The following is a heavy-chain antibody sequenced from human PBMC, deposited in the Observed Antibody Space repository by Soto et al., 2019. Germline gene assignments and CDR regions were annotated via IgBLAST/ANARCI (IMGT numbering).Heavy chain of an antibody. V-gene: IGHV5-10-1*01. CDR3: ARRVIAARPSYYYYGMDV. J-gene: IGHJ6*02. CDR2: IDPSDSYT. D-gene: IGHD6-6*01. Sequence: PGESLKISCKGSGYSFTSYWISWVRQMPGKGLEWMGRIDPSDSYTNYSQSFQGHVTISADKSISTAYLQWSSLKASDTAMYYCARRVIAARPSYYYYGMDVWGQGTTVTVSS. CDR1: GYSFTSYW.